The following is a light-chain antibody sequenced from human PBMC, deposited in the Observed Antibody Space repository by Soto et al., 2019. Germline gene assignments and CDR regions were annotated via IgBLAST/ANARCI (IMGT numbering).Light chain of an antibody. CDR1: SSNTGAGYD. V-gene: IGLV1-40*01. CDR2: GNY. Sequence: QSVLTQPPSVSGAPGQRVTISCTGSSSNTGAGYDVHWYQQVPGMAPKLLIFGNYERPSGVPDRFSGSKSGASASLAISGRQTEDEAEYYCQSYDTSLNDWVFGGGTQLTVL. CDR3: QSYDTSLNDWV. J-gene: IGLJ3*02.